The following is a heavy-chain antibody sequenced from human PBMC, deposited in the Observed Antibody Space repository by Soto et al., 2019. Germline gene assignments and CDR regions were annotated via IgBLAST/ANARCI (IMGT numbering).Heavy chain of an antibody. CDR3: ARDRHYPSGGTNWFDP. V-gene: IGHV1-18*01. J-gene: IGHJ5*02. CDR1: GYTFTDYY. Sequence: QVQLVQSGAEVKKPGASVKVSCKASGYTFTDYYISWVRQAPGQGLEWMGWIATYNGHTNYARDLQGRVTMTTDTSPSTAYMHLRSLRSDDTAVYYCARDRHYPSGGTNWFDPWGQGTLVTVSS. D-gene: IGHD3-10*01. CDR2: IATYNGHT.